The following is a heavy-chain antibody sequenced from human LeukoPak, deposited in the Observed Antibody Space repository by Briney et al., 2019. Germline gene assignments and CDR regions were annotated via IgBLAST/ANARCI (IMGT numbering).Heavy chain of an antibody. CDR2: IWYDGSNK. CDR1: GFTFSSYG. D-gene: IGHD1-26*01. J-gene: IGHJ3*02. Sequence: PGRSLRLSCAASGFTFSSYGMHWVRQAPGKGLEWVAVIWYDGSNKYYADSVKGRFTISRDNSKNTLYLQMNSLRAEDTAVYYCATYSGPDKWDASDMWGQGTLVTVSP. V-gene: IGHV3-33*01. CDR3: ATYSGPDKWDASDM.